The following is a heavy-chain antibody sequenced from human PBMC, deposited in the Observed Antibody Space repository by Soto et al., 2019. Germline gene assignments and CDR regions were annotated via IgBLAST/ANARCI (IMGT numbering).Heavy chain of an antibody. CDR3: ARAPPGPSPRWVL. V-gene: IGHV4-30-2*06. J-gene: IGHJ6*02. D-gene: IGHD3-10*01. CDR1: GGSISSGGYS. CDR2: IYPTGST. Sequence: TSETLSLTCTVSGGSISSGGYSWSWIRQSPEKGLEWLGCIYPTGSTYYHPSLKSRVTISIDTSRNQFSLNLTSVTAADTAVYYCARAPPGPSPRWVLCGQGTTVTVS.